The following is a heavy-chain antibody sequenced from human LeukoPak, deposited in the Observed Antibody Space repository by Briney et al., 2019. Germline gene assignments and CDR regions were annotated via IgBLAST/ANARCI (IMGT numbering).Heavy chain of an antibody. CDR2: INHSGST. D-gene: IGHD3-10*01. J-gene: IGHJ4*02. Sequence: SETLSLTCAVYGGSFSGYYWSWIRQPPGKGLEWIGEINHSGSTNYNPSLKSRVTISVDTSKNQFSLKLSSVTAADTAVYYCARHRNYYGSGTYYKDYWGQGTLVTVSS. CDR3: ARHRNYYGSGTYYKDY. V-gene: IGHV4-34*01. CDR1: GGSFSGYY.